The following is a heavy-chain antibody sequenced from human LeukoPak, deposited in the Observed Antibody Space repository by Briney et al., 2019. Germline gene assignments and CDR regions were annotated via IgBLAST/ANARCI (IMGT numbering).Heavy chain of an antibody. J-gene: IGHJ4*02. CDR2: IYYSGST. D-gene: IGHD6-19*01. CDR1: GGSISSGGYY. Sequence: SETLSLTCTVSGGSISSGGYYWSWIRQHPGKGLEWIGYIYYSGSTYYNPSLRSRVTISVDTSKNQFSLKLSSVTAADTAVYYCARARYSSGWYEGFDYWGQGTLVSVSS. CDR3: ARARYSSGWYEGFDY. V-gene: IGHV4-31*03.